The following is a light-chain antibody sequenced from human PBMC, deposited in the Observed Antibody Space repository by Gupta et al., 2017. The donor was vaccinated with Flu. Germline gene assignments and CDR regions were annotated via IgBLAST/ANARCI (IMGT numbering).Light chain of an antibody. CDR2: AAS. V-gene: IGKV3-20*01. CDR1: QTINSIY. J-gene: IGKJ4*01. Sequence: DTLSLSPGERATLSCRTSQTINSIYVAWYQQKPGQAPRLLIYAASSRATGIPDRCSGSGSGTDFTLTISRLEPEDFAVYYCQQYNNSPLTFGGGTKVEI. CDR3: QQYNNSPLT.